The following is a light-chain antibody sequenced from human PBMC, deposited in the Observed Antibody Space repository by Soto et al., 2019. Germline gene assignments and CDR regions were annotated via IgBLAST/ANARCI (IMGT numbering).Light chain of an antibody. CDR2: GNS. V-gene: IGLV1-40*01. Sequence: QSVLTQPPSVSGAPGQRVTISCTGSSSNIGAGYDVHWYQQLPGTAPKLLIYGNSNRPSGVPDRFSGSKSGTSASLAITGLQAEDEAECYCQSYDSSLSGSYVVFGGGTKPTVL. J-gene: IGLJ2*01. CDR1: SSNIGAGYD. CDR3: QSYDSSLSGSYVV.